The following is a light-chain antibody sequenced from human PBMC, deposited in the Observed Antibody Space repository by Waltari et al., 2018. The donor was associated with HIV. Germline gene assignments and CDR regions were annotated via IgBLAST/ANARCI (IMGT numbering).Light chain of an antibody. V-gene: IGLV1-51*01. Sequence: QSVLTQPPSMSAAPGQNVSISCSGSNSNIGNIDVSWYQQISATAPKLLIYDNNKRPSGIPDRFSGSKSRTSASLDINGVQTGDEADYYCGTWDGRLTAGVFGGGTKLTVL. CDR2: DNN. CDR3: GTWDGRLTAGV. CDR1: NSNIGNID. J-gene: IGLJ3*02.